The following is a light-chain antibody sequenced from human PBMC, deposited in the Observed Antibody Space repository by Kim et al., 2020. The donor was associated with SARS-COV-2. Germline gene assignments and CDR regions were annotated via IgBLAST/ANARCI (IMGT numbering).Light chain of an antibody. CDR3: QKYGSSLYT. J-gene: IGKJ2*01. CDR2: GAS. CDR1: QSVSSSY. Sequence: EIVLTQSPGTLSLSPGERATLSCRASQSVSSSYLAWYQQTPGQAPRLLIYGASSRATGIPDRFSGSGSGTDFTLTISRLEPEDFAVYYCQKYGSSLYTFGQGTKLEI. V-gene: IGKV3-20*01.